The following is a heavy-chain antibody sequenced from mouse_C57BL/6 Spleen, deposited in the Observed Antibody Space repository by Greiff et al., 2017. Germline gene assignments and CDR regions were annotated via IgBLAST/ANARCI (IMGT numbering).Heavy chain of an antibody. CDR2: ISSGSSTI. J-gene: IGHJ1*03. Sequence: EVKLMESGGGLVKPGGSLKLSCAASGFTFSDYGMNWVRQAPEKGLEWVAYISSGSSTIYYADTVKGRFTISRDNAKNTLFLQMTSLRSEDTAMYYCARRAYYYGSSHWYFDVWGTGTTVTVSS. CDR1: GFTFSDYG. V-gene: IGHV5-17*01. CDR3: ARRAYYYGSSHWYFDV. D-gene: IGHD1-1*01.